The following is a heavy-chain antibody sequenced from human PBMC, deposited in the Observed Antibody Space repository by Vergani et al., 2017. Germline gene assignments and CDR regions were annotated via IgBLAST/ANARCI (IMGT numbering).Heavy chain of an antibody. CDR1: GGSISSGGYY. CDR3: ARVDTQVPATSHFYYMDV. J-gene: IGHJ6*03. Sequence: QLQLQESGPGLVKPSETLSLTCTVSGGSISSGGYYWSWIRQHPGKGLEWIGYIYYSGSTYYNPSLKSRVTISVDTSKNQFSLKLSSVTAADTAVYYCARVDTQVPATSHFYYMDVWGKGTTVVVSS. CDR2: IYYSGST. V-gene: IGHV4-31*03. D-gene: IGHD6-25*01.